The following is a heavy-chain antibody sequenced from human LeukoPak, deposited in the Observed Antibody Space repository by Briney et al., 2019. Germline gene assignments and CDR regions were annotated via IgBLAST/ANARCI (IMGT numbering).Heavy chain of an antibody. V-gene: IGHV4-39*01. D-gene: IGHD1-26*01. Sequence: PSETLSLTCTVSGGSISSSNYYWGWIRQSPGMGLDWIGSISHTGSTYHNPSLKSRVTVSVDTSKNQFSLRLTSVTAADTAVYYCARPSSPSGSYLSDAFDIWGQGTMVTVSS. CDR2: ISHTGST. CDR1: GGSISSSNYY. CDR3: ARPSSPSGSYLSDAFDI. J-gene: IGHJ3*02.